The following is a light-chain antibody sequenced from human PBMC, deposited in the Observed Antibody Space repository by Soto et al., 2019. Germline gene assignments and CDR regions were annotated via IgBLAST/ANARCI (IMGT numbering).Light chain of an antibody. V-gene: IGKV3-11*01. CDR2: DVS. Sequence: EIVLTQSPATLSLSPGERATLSCRASQSVNNFVAWFQQKPGQAPRLLIYDVSNRATGIPARFSGSGSGADFPLTISSLEPEDFALYFCQQRTTFGGGTRVEIK. J-gene: IGKJ4*01. CDR3: QQRTT. CDR1: QSVNNF.